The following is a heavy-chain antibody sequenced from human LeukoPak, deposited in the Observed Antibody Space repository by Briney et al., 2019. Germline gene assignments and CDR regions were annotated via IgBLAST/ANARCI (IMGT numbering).Heavy chain of an antibody. CDR1: GFSFSSYA. CDR2: IYSGTSTI. D-gene: IGHD4-17*01. Sequence: PGGSLRLSCAASGFSFSSYAMNWVRQAPGKGLEWVSHIYSGTSTISYADSVQGRFTISRDNAKNSLYLHMNSLRDEDTAVYYCARDQDYAFDYWGQGTLVTVSS. CDR3: ARDQDYAFDY. J-gene: IGHJ4*02. V-gene: IGHV3-48*02.